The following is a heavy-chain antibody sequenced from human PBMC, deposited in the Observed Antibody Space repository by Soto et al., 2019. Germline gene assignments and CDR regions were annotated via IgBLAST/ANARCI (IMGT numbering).Heavy chain of an antibody. V-gene: IGHV4-34*01. Sequence: PSETLSLTCAVYGGSFSGYYWSWIRQPPGKGLEWIGEINHSGSTNYNPSLKSRVTISVDTSKNQFSLKLSSVTAADTAVYYCASLVVTAHNWFDPWGQGTLVTVS. CDR1: GGSFSGYY. J-gene: IGHJ5*02. CDR2: INHSGST. D-gene: IGHD2-21*02. CDR3: ASLVVTAHNWFDP.